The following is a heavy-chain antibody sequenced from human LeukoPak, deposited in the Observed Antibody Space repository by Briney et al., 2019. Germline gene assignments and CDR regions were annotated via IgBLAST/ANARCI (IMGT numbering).Heavy chain of an antibody. J-gene: IGHJ5*02. Sequence: GGSLRLSCAASGLTVSSDYMSWVRQAPGKGLEWVSVIYSGGGTYYADSVRGGFTISRDNSKNKLYLQLNSLRAEDTAVYYCARYPYSTSSWSDPWGQGTLVTVSS. CDR2: IYSGGGT. D-gene: IGHD6-6*01. V-gene: IGHV3-66*01. CDR3: ARYPYSTSSWSDP. CDR1: GLTVSSDY.